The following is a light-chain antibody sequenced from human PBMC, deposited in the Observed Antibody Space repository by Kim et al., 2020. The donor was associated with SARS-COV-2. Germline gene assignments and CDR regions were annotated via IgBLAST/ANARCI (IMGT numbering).Light chain of an antibody. Sequence: EIVLTQSPATLSLSPGERAALSCRASQSVVDQLAWYQQKPGQATRLLIYDTSNRAAGIPARFSGSGSGTDFTLTISSLEPEDFAVYFCQQRSSWPPEITFGQGTRLEIK. CDR1: QSVVDQ. V-gene: IGKV3-11*01. CDR2: DTS. J-gene: IGKJ5*01. CDR3: QQRSSWPPEIT.